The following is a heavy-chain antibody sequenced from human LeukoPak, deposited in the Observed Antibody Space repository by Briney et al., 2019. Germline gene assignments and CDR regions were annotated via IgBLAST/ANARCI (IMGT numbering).Heavy chain of an antibody. J-gene: IGHJ4*02. CDR3: ARAYSSSFAPFDY. D-gene: IGHD6-6*01. CDR2: IYTSGST. CDR1: GGSISSGSYY. Sequence: SETLSLTCTVSGGSISSGSYYWSWIRRPAGKGLEWIGRIYTSGSTNYNPSLKSRVTISVDTSKNQFSLKLSSVNAADPAVYYCARAYSSSFAPFDYWGQATMASVSS. V-gene: IGHV4-61*02.